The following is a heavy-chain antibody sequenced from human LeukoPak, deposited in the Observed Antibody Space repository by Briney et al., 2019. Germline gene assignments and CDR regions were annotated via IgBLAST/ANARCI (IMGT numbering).Heavy chain of an antibody. D-gene: IGHD6-19*01. CDR2: ISWNSGSI. Sequence: GGSLRLSCAASGFTFDDYAMHWVRQAPGKGLEWVSGISWNSGSIGCADSVKGRFTISRDNAKNSLYLQMNSLRAEDTALYYCAKDSGSGWYEDYFDYWGQGTLVTVSS. V-gene: IGHV3-9*01. J-gene: IGHJ4*02. CDR1: GFTFDDYA. CDR3: AKDSGSGWYEDYFDY.